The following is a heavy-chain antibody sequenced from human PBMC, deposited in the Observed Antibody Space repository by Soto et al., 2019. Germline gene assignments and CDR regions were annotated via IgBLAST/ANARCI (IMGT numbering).Heavy chain of an antibody. CDR3: AAGPTIFGVAQSNDY. CDR2: IVVGSGNT. Sequence: ASVKVSCKASGFTFTSSAVQWVRQARGQRLEWIGWIVVGSGNTNYAQKFQERVTITRDMSTSTAYMELSSLRSEDTAVYYCAAGPTIFGVAQSNDYWGQGTLVTVSS. V-gene: IGHV1-58*01. D-gene: IGHD3-3*01. J-gene: IGHJ4*02. CDR1: GFTFTSSA.